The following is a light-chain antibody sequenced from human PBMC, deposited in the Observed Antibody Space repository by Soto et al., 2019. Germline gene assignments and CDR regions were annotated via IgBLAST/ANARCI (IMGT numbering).Light chain of an antibody. V-gene: IGKV1-5*03. CDR3: QQYNRYWT. CDR2: KAS. J-gene: IGKJ1*01. Sequence: DIQMTQSPSTLSASVGDRVTITCRASQSISIWLAWYQHKPGKAPKLLIYKASSLESGVPSRFRGSGSGTEFTLTISSLQPDDFATYYCQQYNRYWTFGQGTKVEIK. CDR1: QSISIW.